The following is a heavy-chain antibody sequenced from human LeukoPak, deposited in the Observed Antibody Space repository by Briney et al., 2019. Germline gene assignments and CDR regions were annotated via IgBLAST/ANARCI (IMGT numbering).Heavy chain of an antibody. J-gene: IGHJ4*02. V-gene: IGHV3-33*01. CDR2: IWYDGSNK. CDR1: GFTFSSYG. CDR3: ARAYSSGWYVVDY. D-gene: IGHD6-19*01. Sequence: GRSLRLSCAASGFTFSSYGMHWVRQALGKGLEWVAVIWYDGSNKYYADSVKGRFTISRDNSKNTLYLQMNSLRAEDTAVYYCARAYSSGWYVVDYWGQGTLVTVSS.